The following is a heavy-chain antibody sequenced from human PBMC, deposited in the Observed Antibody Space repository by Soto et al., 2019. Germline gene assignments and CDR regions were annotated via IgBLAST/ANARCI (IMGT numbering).Heavy chain of an antibody. D-gene: IGHD5-18*01. V-gene: IGHV3-7*05. CDR3: ARDRAMDDY. CDR2: IKQDGREK. CDR1: GFTFSTYW. J-gene: IGHJ4*02. Sequence: EVQLVESGGGLVQPGGSLRLSCAASGFTFSTYWMNWVRQAPGKGLEWVATIKQDGREKNYVDSVKGRFTFSRDNAKNSLYLQMNSLRAEDTAVYYCARDRAMDDYWGQGTLVTVSS.